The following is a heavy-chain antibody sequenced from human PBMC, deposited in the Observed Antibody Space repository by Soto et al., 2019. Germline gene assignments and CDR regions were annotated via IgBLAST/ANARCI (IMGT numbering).Heavy chain of an antibody. CDR2: ISAYSGNT. CDR1: GYTFTAYA. J-gene: IGHJ4*02. Sequence: QVQLVQSGAEVKKPGASVKVSCKASGYTFTAYAFNWVRQAPGQGLEWMGWISAYSGNTKYAQKFQGRVTMTIDTSTRTAYLELRSLRSYDTAVYYCARDQTVLDYWGQGTLVTVSS. CDR3: ARDQTVLDY. V-gene: IGHV1-18*01. D-gene: IGHD1-1*01.